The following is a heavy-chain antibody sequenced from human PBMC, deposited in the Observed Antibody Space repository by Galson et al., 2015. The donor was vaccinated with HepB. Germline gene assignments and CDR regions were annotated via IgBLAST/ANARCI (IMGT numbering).Heavy chain of an antibody. V-gene: IGHV4-59*01. CDR3: ARVIRSSGWYVDY. Sequence: ETLSLTCTVSGGSISSYYWSWIRQPPGKGLEWIGYIYYSGSTNYSPSLKSRVTISVDTSKNQFSLKLSSVTAADTAVYYCARVIRSSGWYVDYWGQGTLVTVSS. CDR2: IYYSGST. J-gene: IGHJ4*02. CDR1: GGSISSYY. D-gene: IGHD6-19*01.